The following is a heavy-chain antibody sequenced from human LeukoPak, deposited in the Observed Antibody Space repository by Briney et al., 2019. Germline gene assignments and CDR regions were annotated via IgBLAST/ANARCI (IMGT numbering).Heavy chain of an antibody. CDR3: TKADSFYYYYGMDL. CDR2: ISGSGSST. V-gene: IGHV3-23*01. CDR1: GFTFSSYA. J-gene: IGHJ6*02. Sequence: GGSLRLSCAASGFTFSSYAMTWVRQAPGKGLEWVSGISGSGSSTNYADSVKGRFTVSRDNSKNTLYLQMNGLRAEDTAVYYCTKADSFYYYYGMDLWGQGTTVTVSS.